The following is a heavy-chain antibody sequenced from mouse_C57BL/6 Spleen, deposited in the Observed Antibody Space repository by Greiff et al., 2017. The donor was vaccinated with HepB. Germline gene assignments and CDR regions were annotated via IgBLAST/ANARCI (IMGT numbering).Heavy chain of an antibody. J-gene: IGHJ3*01. CDR3: ARGRIITTVVDRFAY. D-gene: IGHD1-1*01. Sequence: VQLQQSGPVLVKPGASVKMSCKASGYTFTDYYMNWVKQSHGKSLEWIGVINPYNGGTSYNQKFKGKATLTVDKSSSTAYMELNSLTSEDSAVYYCARGRIITTVVDRFAYWGQGTLVTVSA. CDR1: GYTFTDYY. V-gene: IGHV1-19*01. CDR2: INPYNGGT.